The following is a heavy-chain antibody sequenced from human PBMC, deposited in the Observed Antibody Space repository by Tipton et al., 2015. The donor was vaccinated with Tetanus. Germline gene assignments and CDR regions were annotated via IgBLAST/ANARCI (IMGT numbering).Heavy chain of an antibody. CDR3: ATFDSYKGRYAVDF. D-gene: IGHD3-16*01. CDR1: GASISSGGYY. V-gene: IGHV4-31*03. CDR2: VYYSGSNS. Sequence: TLSLTCSVSGASISSGGYYWSWVRQHPEKGLEWIGYVYYSGSNSYYNPSLKSRVTVSLDASKNQFSLRLTSVTAADTAIYYCATFDSYKGRYAVDFWGQGTQVSVSS. J-gene: IGHJ4*02.